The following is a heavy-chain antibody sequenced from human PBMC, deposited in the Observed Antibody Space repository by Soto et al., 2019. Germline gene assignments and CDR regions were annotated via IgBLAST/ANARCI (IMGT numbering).Heavy chain of an antibody. CDR2: ISYDGSNK. V-gene: IGHV3-30-3*01. Sequence: QVQLVESGGGVVQPGRSLRLSCAASGFTFSSYAMHWVRQAPGKGLAWVAVISYDGSNKYYADSVKARFTISRDNSKNTLYLQMNSLRAEDTAVYYCARDPWYNWNAGGYFDYWGQGTLVTVSS. CDR1: GFTFSSYA. D-gene: IGHD1-1*01. CDR3: ARDPWYNWNAGGYFDY. J-gene: IGHJ4*02.